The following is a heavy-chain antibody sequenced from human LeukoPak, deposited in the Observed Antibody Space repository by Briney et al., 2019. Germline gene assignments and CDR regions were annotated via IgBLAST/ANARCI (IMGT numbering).Heavy chain of an antibody. CDR2: IYYSGST. J-gene: IGHJ4*02. CDR3: ARRTAGYNWDY. Sequence: SETLSLTCTVSGGSISSYYWSWIRQPPGKGLEWIGYIYYSGSTNYNPSLKSRVTISVDTSKNQFSLKLSSVTAADTAVYYCARRTAGYNWDYWGQGTLVTVSS. D-gene: IGHD5-24*01. V-gene: IGHV4-59*12. CDR1: GGSISSYY.